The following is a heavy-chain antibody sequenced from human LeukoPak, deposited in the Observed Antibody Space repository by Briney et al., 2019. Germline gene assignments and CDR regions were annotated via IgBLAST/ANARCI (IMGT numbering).Heavy chain of an antibody. D-gene: IGHD3-10*01. Sequence: GGSLRLSCAASGFTFSSYVMSWVRQAPGEGLEWVSAISGSGGGTYYADSVKGRFTISRDNSKNTLYLQMNSLRAEDTAVYYCAKDFVMLNYYDSGSYADYWGQGTLVTVSS. CDR1: GFTFSSYV. CDR3: AKDFVMLNYYDSGSYADY. J-gene: IGHJ4*02. V-gene: IGHV3-23*01. CDR2: ISGSGGGT.